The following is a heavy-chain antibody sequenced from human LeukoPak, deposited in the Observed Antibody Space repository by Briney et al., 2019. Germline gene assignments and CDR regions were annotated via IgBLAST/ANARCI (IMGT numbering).Heavy chain of an antibody. CDR3: ARDTYGSGGFYGFDF. J-gene: IGHJ4*02. D-gene: IGHD3-10*01. CDR1: GFTFSSYA. Sequence: GRSLRLSCAASGFTFSSYAMHWVRQAPGKGLEWVGVISYDGSNTYSADSVKGRFTISRDNSKNTLYLQMNNLGPGDTAVYYCARDTYGSGGFYGFDFWGQGTLVTVSS. V-gene: IGHV3-30-3*01. CDR2: ISYDGSNT.